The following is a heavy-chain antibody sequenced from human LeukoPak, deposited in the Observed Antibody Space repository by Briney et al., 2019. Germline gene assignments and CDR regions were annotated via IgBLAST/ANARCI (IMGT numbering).Heavy chain of an antibody. D-gene: IGHD6-13*01. CDR2: ISSSSSYI. CDR3: VRDEGSSSWYNDAFDI. V-gene: IGHV3-21*01. CDR1: GFTFDDYA. J-gene: IGHJ3*02. Sequence: PGGSLRLSCAASGFTFDDYAMHWVRQAPGKGLEWVSSISSSSSYIYYADSVKGRFTISRDNAKNSLYLQMNSLRAEDTAVYYCVRDEGSSSWYNDAFDIWGQGTMVTVSS.